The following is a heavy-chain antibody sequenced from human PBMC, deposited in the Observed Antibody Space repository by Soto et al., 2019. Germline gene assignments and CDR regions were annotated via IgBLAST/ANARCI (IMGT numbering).Heavy chain of an antibody. CDR1: GGSISSGDYY. J-gene: IGHJ3*01. D-gene: IGHD2-21*02. CDR2: IYYSGST. CDR3: ARVEVVVVTKGIGAFDL. Sequence: QVQLQESGPGLVKPSQTLSLTCTVSGGSISSGDYYWSWIRQPPGKGLEWIGYIYYSGSTYYNPSLKSRVTISVDSSKNQFSLKLSSVTAADTAVYYCARVEVVVVTKGIGAFDLWGQGTMVTVSS. V-gene: IGHV4-30-4*01.